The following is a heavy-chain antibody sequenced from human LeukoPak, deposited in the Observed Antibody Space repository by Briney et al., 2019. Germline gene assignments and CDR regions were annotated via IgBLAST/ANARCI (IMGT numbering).Heavy chain of an antibody. CDR3: TRPMVYAGIGYYYGMDV. Sequence: PGGSLRLSCAASGFTFSGSAMHWVRQASGKGLEWVGRIRSKANSYATAYAASVKGRFTISRDDSKNTAYLQMNSLKTEDTAVYYCTRPMVYAGIGYYYGMDVWGQGTTVTVSS. CDR2: IRSKANSYAT. V-gene: IGHV3-73*01. D-gene: IGHD2-8*01. CDR1: GFTFSGSA. J-gene: IGHJ6*02.